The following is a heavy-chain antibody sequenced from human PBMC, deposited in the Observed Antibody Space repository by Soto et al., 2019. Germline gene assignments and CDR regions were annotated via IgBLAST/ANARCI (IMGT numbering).Heavy chain of an antibody. V-gene: IGHV3-30*18. J-gene: IGHJ4*02. D-gene: IGHD3-16*01. CDR1: GFTFRSYG. CDR3: AKNFLPLSPDLYFDS. Sequence: GGSLRLSCAASGFTFRSYGMHWARQAPGRGLEWVAVISYDGSYKSYEDSVKGRFTISRDNYKNTLHLQMDSLRAEDTAVYYCAKNFLPLSPDLYFDSCGQGTLVTVSS. CDR2: ISYDGSYK.